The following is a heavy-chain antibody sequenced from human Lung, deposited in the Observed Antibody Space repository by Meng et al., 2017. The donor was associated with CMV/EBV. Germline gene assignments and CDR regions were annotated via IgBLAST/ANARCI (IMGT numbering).Heavy chain of an antibody. J-gene: IGHJ4*02. Sequence: SCAASGFTFSSYAMHWVRQAPGKGLEWVAVISYDGSNKYYADSVKGRFTISRDNSKNTLYLQMNSLRAEDTAVYYCARERRMGGSYFGLEYWGQGTXVNGAS. CDR2: ISYDGSNK. CDR3: ARERRMGGSYFGLEY. CDR1: GFTFSSYA. V-gene: IGHV3-30*04. D-gene: IGHD1-26*01.